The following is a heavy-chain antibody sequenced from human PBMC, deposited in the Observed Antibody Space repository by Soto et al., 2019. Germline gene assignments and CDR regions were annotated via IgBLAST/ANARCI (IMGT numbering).Heavy chain of an antibody. J-gene: IGHJ4*02. Sequence: EVQLVDSGGGLAKPGGSLRLSCAASGFNLRNSWMSWVRQAPGKGLEWVXRIKSYTDGGTTDYAAPVNGRFTISGDDSXXXLXXXXXXXXXXXXXXXXXXXXXXXXXXXXXRWAYWGQGTLVTVSS. CDR1: GFNLRNSW. V-gene: IGHV3-15*01. CDR2: IKSYTDGGTT. D-gene: IGHD1-26*01. CDR3: XXXXXXXXXXXXRWAY.